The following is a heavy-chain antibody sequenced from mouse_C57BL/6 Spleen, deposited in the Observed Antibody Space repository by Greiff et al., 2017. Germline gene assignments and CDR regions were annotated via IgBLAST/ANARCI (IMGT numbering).Heavy chain of an antibody. CDR2: INYDGSST. CDR1: GFTFSDYY. V-gene: IGHV5-16*01. Sequence: EVNVVESEGGLVQPGSSMKLSCTASGFTFSDYYMAWVRQVPEKGLEWVANINYDGSSTYYLDSLKSRFIISRDNAKNILYLQMSSLKSEDTATYYCTRNYGSSYGYFDYWGQGTTLTVSS. D-gene: IGHD1-1*01. CDR3: TRNYGSSYGYFDY. J-gene: IGHJ2*01.